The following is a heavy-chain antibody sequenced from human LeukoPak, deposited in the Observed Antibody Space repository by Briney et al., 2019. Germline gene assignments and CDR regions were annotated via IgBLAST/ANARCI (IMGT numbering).Heavy chain of an antibody. D-gene: IGHD1-7*01. CDR1: GASISSYY. CDR2: IYYSGST. J-gene: IGHJ4*02. Sequence: SETLSLTCTVSGASISSYYWSWIRQPPGKGLEWIGYIYYSGSTNYNPSLKSRVTISVDTSKNQFSLKLSSVTAADTAVYYCAGASGNWNYGLDYWGQGTLVTVSS. CDR3: AGASGNWNYGLDY. V-gene: IGHV4-59*01.